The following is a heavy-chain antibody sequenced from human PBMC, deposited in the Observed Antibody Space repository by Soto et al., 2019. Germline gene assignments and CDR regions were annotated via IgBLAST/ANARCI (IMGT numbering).Heavy chain of an antibody. V-gene: IGHV1-18*03. J-gene: IGHJ3*02. Sequence: ASVKVSCKASGYTFTSYGIIWVRQAPGQGLEWMGWISAYNGNTNYAQKLQGRVTMTTDTSTSTAYMELRSLRSDDMAVYYCARPLEARHGYAFDIWGQGTMVTVSS. CDR1: GYTFTSYG. D-gene: IGHD6-6*01. CDR3: ARPLEARHGYAFDI. CDR2: ISAYNGNT.